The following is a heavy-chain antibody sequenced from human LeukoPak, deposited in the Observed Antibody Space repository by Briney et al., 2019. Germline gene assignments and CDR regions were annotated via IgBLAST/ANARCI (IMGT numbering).Heavy chain of an antibody. D-gene: IGHD5-18*01. CDR2: IYSGGST. Sequence: GGSLRLSCAASGFTVSSNYLTWVRQAPGKGLEWVSVIYSGGSTYYADSVKGRFTVSRDNSKNTLYLQMISLRAEDTAVYYCARDSDSGAWIQLWCWGQGTLVTVSS. CDR3: ARDSDSGAWIQLWC. CDR1: GFTVSSNY. V-gene: IGHV3-53*01. J-gene: IGHJ4*02.